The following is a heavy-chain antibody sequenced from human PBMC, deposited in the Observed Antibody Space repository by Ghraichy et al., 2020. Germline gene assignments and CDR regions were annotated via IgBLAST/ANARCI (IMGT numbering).Heavy chain of an antibody. CDR3: ARDYNWAFDH. CDR1: GFNFNNYA. CDR2: ISSTSAI. J-gene: IGHJ4*02. Sequence: GGSLRLSCAASGFNFNNYAMNWVRQAPGKGLEWASYISSTSAIYYADSVRGRFTISRDNAKNSLYLQMNSLRDEDAAVYYCARDYNWAFDHWGQGALVTVSS. V-gene: IGHV3-48*02. D-gene: IGHD1-20*01.